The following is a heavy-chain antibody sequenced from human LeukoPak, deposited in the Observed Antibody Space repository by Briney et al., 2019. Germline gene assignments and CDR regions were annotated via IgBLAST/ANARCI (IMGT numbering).Heavy chain of an antibody. V-gene: IGHV1-2*02. CDR1: GYTSTGYY. CDR2: INPNSGGT. CDR3: ARRYYDPLTGYYPFDH. Sequence: GASVKVSCKASGYTSTGYYMHWVRQAPGQGLEWMGWINPNSGGTNYAQKFQGRVTMTRDTSISTVYMELSRLTSDDTAVFYCARRYYDPLTGYYPFDHWGQGTLVTVSS. D-gene: IGHD3-9*01. J-gene: IGHJ4*02.